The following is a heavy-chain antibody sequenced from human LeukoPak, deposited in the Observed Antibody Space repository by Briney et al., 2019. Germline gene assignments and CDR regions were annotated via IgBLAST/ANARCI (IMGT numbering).Heavy chain of an antibody. J-gene: IGHJ4*02. CDR3: AKDQGIARPSTVDY. V-gene: IGHV3-74*01. CDR2: INTDGRNT. Sequence: GGPLRLSCEVSGVPFSQLWMNWVRQVPGKGLVWVSRINTDGRNTIYADPVKGRFTISRDNAKDTLYLQMNSLRAEDTAVYYCAKDQGIARPSTVDYWGKGTLVSVSS. CDR1: GVPFSQLW. D-gene: IGHD6-13*01.